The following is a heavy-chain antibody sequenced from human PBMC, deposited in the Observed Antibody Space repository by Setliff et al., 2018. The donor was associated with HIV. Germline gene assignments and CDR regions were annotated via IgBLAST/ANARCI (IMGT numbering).Heavy chain of an antibody. CDR3: ASEAWTSYRSSSGYYYYYMDV. V-gene: IGHV4-59*11. CDR2: IYYSGTT. CDR1: GASITSHN. D-gene: IGHD6-6*01. J-gene: IGHJ6*03. Sequence: SETLSLTCSVSGASITSHNWSWIRQPPGKGLEWIGYIYYSGTTKYNPSLKSRVTISVDTSKNQFSLKLSSVTAADTAVYYCASEAWTSYRSSSGYYYYYMDVWGKGTTVTVSS.